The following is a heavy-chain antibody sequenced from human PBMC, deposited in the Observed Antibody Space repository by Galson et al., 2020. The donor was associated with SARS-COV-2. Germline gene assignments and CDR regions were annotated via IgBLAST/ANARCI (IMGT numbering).Heavy chain of an antibody. D-gene: IGHD5-18*01. J-gene: IGHJ6*02. Sequence: NSGGPLRLSCAASGFPFSTSSMNWVRLAPGKGLEWVASISTSSSYTYYADPVKGRFSISRDNPRNSLYLQMNSLRAEDTAVYYCARDEGIRGYNYGRLYYGMDVWGQGTTVTVSS. CDR3: ARDEGIRGYNYGRLYYGMDV. CDR1: GFPFSTSS. V-gene: IGHV3-21*01. CDR2: ISTSSSYT.